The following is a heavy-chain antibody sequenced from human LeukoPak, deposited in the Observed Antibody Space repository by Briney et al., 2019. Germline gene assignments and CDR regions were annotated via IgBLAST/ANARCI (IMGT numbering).Heavy chain of an antibody. D-gene: IGHD3-10*01. CDR3: ASSGATASLLFDY. CDR2: INPNSGGT. J-gene: IGHJ4*02. Sequence: ASVKVSCKASGYTFTGYYMHWVRQAPRQGLEWMGWINPNSGGTNYAQKFQGRVTMTRDTSISTAYMELSRLRSDDTAVYYCASSGATASLLFDYWGQGTLVTVSS. V-gene: IGHV1-2*02. CDR1: GYTFTGYY.